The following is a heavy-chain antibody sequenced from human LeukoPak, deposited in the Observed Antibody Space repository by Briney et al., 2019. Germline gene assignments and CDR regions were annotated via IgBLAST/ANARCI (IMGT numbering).Heavy chain of an antibody. CDR2: IYYSGST. Sequence: SETLSLTCTVSGGSISSYYWSWIRQPPGKGLEWIGYIYYSGSTNYNPSLKSRVTISVDTSKNEFSLKLSSVTAADTAVYYCAWGMDDSSGYYADYWGQGTLVTVSS. CDR1: GGSISSYY. D-gene: IGHD3-22*01. CDR3: AWGMDDSSGYYADY. J-gene: IGHJ4*02. V-gene: IGHV4-59*08.